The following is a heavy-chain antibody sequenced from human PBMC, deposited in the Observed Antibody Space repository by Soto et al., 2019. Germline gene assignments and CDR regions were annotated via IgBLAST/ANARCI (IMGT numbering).Heavy chain of an antibody. Sequence: GASVKLSCKASGGTFSSYTISWVRQAPGQGLEWMGRIIPILGIANYAQKFQGRVTITADKSTSTAYMELSSLRSEDTAVYYCACSLPYYYYMDVWGKGTTVTVSS. V-gene: IGHV1-69*02. CDR3: ACSLPYYYYMDV. CDR1: GGTFSSYT. J-gene: IGHJ6*03. CDR2: IIPILGIA. D-gene: IGHD6-19*01.